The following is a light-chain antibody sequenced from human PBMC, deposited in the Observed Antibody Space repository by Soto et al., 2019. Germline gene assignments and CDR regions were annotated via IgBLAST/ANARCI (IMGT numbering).Light chain of an antibody. V-gene: IGLV2-14*01. CDR1: SSDVGAYNY. Sequence: QSVLAQPASVSGSPGQSITISCTGTSSDVGAYNYVSWYQQNPGKAPKLLIYDVRYRPSGVSNRFSCSKSGNTAYLIISGLQAEDEADYYCSSFTSRHTYVFGSGTKDTVL. CDR2: DVR. CDR3: SSFTSRHTYV. J-gene: IGLJ1*01.